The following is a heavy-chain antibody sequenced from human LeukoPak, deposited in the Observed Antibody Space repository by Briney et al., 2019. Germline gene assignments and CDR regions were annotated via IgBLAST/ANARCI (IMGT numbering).Heavy chain of an antibody. CDR3: ARPGSRGFWYFDF. J-gene: IGHJ2*01. D-gene: IGHD3-10*01. CDR1: GGSISSGDYY. CDR2: IYYSGST. V-gene: IGHV4-30-4*01. Sequence: SETLSLTCTVSGGSISSGDYYWSWIRQPPGKGLEWIGYIYYSGSTYYNPSLKSRVTISVDTSKNQFSLKLSSVTAADTAVYYCARPGSRGFWYFDFWGRGTLVTVSS.